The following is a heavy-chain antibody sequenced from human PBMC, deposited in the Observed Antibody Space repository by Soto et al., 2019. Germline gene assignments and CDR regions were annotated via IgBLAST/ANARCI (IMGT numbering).Heavy chain of an antibody. CDR1: GGSISSGGYY. D-gene: IGHD2-15*01. Sequence: SETLSLTCTVSGGSISSGGYYWSWIRQHPGKGLEWIGYIYYSGSTYYNPSLKSRVTISVDTSKNQFSLKLSSVTAADTAVYYCARDRPHPYSHNWFDPWGQGTLVTVSS. J-gene: IGHJ5*02. CDR3: ARDRPHPYSHNWFDP. CDR2: IYYSGST. V-gene: IGHV4-31*03.